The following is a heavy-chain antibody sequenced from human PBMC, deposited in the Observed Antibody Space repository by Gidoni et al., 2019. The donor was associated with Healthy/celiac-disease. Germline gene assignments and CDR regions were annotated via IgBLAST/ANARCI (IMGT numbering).Heavy chain of an antibody. Sequence: QVQLQESGPGLVKPSPTLSLTCTVSGVSISRGGYYWSWLRQYPGKGVEWIGYIYYSGSTYDNPSLKSRGTISGDTSKNHFSLKLSAVTAADTAVDYCARIAAAGGYYFDYWGQGTLVTVSS. J-gene: IGHJ4*02. CDR3: ARIAAAGGYYFDY. CDR2: IYYSGST. V-gene: IGHV4-31*03. CDR1: GVSISRGGYY. D-gene: IGHD6-13*01.